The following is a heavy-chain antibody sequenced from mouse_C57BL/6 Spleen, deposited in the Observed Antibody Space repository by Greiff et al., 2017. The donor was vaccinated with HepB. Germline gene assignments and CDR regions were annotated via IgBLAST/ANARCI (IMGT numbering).Heavy chain of an antibody. Sequence: VQLQQSGAELVRPGASVTLSCKASGYTFTDYEMHWVKQTPVHGLEWIGAIDPETGGTAYNQKFKGKAILTADKSSSTAYMELRSLTSEDSAVYYSTRSISYYYGSSPLDYWGQGTTLTVSS. CDR1: GYTFTDYE. V-gene: IGHV1-15*01. D-gene: IGHD1-1*01. CDR3: TRSISYYYGSSPLDY. J-gene: IGHJ2*01. CDR2: IDPETGGT.